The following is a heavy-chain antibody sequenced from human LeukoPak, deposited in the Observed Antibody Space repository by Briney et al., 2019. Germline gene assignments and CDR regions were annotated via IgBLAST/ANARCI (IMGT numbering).Heavy chain of an antibody. Sequence: PSETLSLTCAVYGGSFSGCYWSWIRQPPGKGLEWIGEINHSGSTNYNPSLKSRVTISVDTSKNQFSLKLSSVTAADTAVYYCARGLGYCSGGSCYRYYFDYWGQGTLVTVSS. CDR1: GGSFSGCY. CDR3: ARGLGYCSGGSCYRYYFDY. CDR2: INHSGST. V-gene: IGHV4-34*01. J-gene: IGHJ4*02. D-gene: IGHD2-15*01.